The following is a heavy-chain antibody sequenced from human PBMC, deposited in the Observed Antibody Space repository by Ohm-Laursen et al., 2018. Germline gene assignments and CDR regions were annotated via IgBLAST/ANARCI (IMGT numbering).Heavy chain of an antibody. J-gene: IGHJ4*02. CDR1: GYTFSTYD. CDR2: MNPNSGNTGYSGDT. CDR3: ARAVRNQLVSDY. Sequence: GASVKVSCKASGYTFSTYDIVWVRQAAGQGPEWLGWMNPNSGNTGYSGDTGYQHKFRGRITMTRDTSISTAHMELSGLTSEDTATYYCARAVRNQLVSDYWGQGTLVTVSS. V-gene: IGHV1-8*01. D-gene: IGHD2-2*01.